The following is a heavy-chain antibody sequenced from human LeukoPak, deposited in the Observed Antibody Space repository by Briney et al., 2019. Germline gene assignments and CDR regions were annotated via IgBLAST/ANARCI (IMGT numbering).Heavy chain of an antibody. J-gene: IGHJ4*02. CDR1: GFTSSSYA. V-gene: IGHV3-23*01. CDR3: AKCLGDGGNYYFDY. D-gene: IGHD4-23*01. CDR2: ISGSGGST. Sequence: GGSLRLSSAASGFTSSSYAMSTVGQAPGNGREWGSAISGSGGSTYYADSVKGRFTISRDNSKNTLYLQMNSLRAEDTAVYYCAKCLGDGGNYYFDYWGQGTLVTVSS.